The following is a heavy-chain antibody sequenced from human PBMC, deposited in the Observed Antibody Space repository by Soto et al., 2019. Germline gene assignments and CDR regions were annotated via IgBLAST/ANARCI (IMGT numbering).Heavy chain of an antibody. D-gene: IGHD6-19*01. CDR3: ARAGYSSGWYQVYFDY. J-gene: IGHJ4*02. Sequence: LSLTCTVSRGSISSYYWSWIRQPAGKGLEWIGRIYTSGSTNYNPSLKSRVTMSVDTSKNQFSLKLSSVTAADTAVYYCARAGYSSGWYQVYFDYWGQGTLVTVSS. CDR1: RGSISSYY. CDR2: IYTSGST. V-gene: IGHV4-4*07.